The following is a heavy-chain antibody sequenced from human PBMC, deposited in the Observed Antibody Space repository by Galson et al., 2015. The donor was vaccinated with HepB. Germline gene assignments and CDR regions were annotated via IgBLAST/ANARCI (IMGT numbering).Heavy chain of an antibody. CDR1: GFTFSDYY. CDR2: ISSSSSYT. Sequence: SLRLSCAASGFTFSDYYMSWIRQAPGKGLEWVSYISSSSSYTNNADSVKGRFTISRDNAKNSLNLQMNSLRADYTAVYYCARLLVRERPPFDPWGQGTLVTVSS. CDR3: ARLLVRERPPFDP. D-gene: IGHD3-10*01. J-gene: IGHJ5*02. V-gene: IGHV3-11*06.